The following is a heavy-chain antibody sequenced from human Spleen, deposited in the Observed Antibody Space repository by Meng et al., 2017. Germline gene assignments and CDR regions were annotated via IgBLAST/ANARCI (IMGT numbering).Heavy chain of an antibody. CDR2: IYWDDDE. CDR1: GFSLRSIKEG. Sequence: QIPLKESGPTPVKPTQTLTLTCTFSGFSLRSIKEGVGWIRQPPGKALEWLALIYWDDDERYSPSLKSRLTITKDTSKNQVVLTMTNMDPVDTATYYCAHSNYGDYGVGFFDHWGQGTLVTVSS. D-gene: IGHD4-17*01. J-gene: IGHJ4*02. V-gene: IGHV2-5*02. CDR3: AHSNYGDYGVGFFDH.